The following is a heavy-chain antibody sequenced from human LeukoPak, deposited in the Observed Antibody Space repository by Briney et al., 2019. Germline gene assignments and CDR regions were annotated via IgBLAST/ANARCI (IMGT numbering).Heavy chain of an antibody. J-gene: IGHJ3*02. CDR2: IDQSGGRN. Sequence: GGSLTLSCAACGLTLSRLWMNWVRQAPGRGLEWGANIDQSGGRNNYVDSMKGRFTISRDNAKNTLYLQTNSLRAEDTAVYYCARGGSSWSAFDIWGQGTMVIVSS. V-gene: IGHV3-7*02. CDR3: ARGGSSWSAFDI. D-gene: IGHD6-13*01. CDR1: GLTLSRLW.